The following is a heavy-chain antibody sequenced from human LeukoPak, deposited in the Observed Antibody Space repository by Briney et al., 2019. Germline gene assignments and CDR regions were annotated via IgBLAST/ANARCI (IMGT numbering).Heavy chain of an antibody. J-gene: IGHJ4*02. CDR3: ARVSVGMASPAFDY. D-gene: IGHD5-24*01. Sequence: GGSLRLSCAASGFTVSSNYMSWVRQAPGKGLEWVSVIYSGGSTYYADSVKGRFTISRDNSKNTLYLQMNSLRAEDTAVYYCARVSVGMASPAFDYWGQGTLVTVSS. CDR2: IYSGGST. V-gene: IGHV3-53*01. CDR1: GFTVSSNY.